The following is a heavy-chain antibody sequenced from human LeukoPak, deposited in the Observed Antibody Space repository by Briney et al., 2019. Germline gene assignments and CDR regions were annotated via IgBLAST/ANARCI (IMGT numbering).Heavy chain of an antibody. CDR2: INPNSGGT. V-gene: IGHV1-2*06. CDR1: GYTFTGYY. D-gene: IGHD3-22*01. CDR3: ARAYYYDSSGAYYFDC. J-gene: IGHJ4*02. Sequence: VASVKVSCKASGYTFTGYYMHWVRQAPGQGLEWMGRINPNSGGTNYAQKFQGRVTMTRDTSISTAYMELSRLRSDDTAVYYCARAYYYDSSGAYYFDCWGQGTLVTVSS.